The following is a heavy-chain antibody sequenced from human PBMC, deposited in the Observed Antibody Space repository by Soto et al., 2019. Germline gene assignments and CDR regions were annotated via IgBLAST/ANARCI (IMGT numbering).Heavy chain of an antibody. D-gene: IGHD3-22*01. Sequence: EVQLLESGGGLVQPGGSLRLSCAGSGFTFSNYAMTWVRQAPGKGLEWVSGISGSGRMTYYADSVKGHFTVSRDNSKNTLYLKMNNLKTEDTAVYYCTQGTFRQDSTGYHYFDDWGQGTLVTASS. CDR2: ISGSGRMT. CDR3: TQGTFRQDSTGYHYFDD. V-gene: IGHV3-23*01. J-gene: IGHJ4*02. CDR1: GFTFSNYA.